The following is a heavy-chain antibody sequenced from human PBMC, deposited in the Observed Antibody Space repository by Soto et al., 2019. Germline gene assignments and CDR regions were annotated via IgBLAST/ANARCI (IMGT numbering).Heavy chain of an antibody. CDR3: ARDRPITMIVVVTPIDI. J-gene: IGHJ3*02. CDR1: RYTFSSYG. CDR2: ISAYNGNT. V-gene: IGHV1-18*04. Sequence: SVEVCFKASRYTFSSYGISWVRQAPGQGLEWMGWISAYNGNTNYVQNLQGRVTMTTDTSTSTAYMELRSLRSDDTAVYYCARDRPITMIVVVTPIDIWGQGTMVTVSS. D-gene: IGHD3-22*01.